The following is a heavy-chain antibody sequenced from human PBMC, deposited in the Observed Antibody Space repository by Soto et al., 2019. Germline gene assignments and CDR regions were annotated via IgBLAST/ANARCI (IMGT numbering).Heavy chain of an antibody. J-gene: IGHJ5*02. V-gene: IGHV3-48*03. CDR3: ANWTYDDDSSGRGRGA. Sequence: GGSLRLACGASGFTFSSYGMNWVLQAPGQGLEWVSYISSSGSNIYYAASVKGRFTISRDNANNSLYRTMTSLIAEDTAVYYCANWTYDDDSSGRGRGAWGQGTLVTVSS. CDR1: GFTFSSYG. D-gene: IGHD3-22*01. CDR2: ISSSGSNI.